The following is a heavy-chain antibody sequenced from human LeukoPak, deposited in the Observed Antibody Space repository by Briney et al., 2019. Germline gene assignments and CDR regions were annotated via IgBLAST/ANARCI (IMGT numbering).Heavy chain of an antibody. Sequence: PGGSLRLSCAASGFTFSSYSMNWVRQAPGKGLEWVSAISGSGGSTYYADSVKGRFTISRDNSKNTLYLQMNSLRAEDTAVYYCAKDLWFGELFFDYWGQGTLVTVSS. V-gene: IGHV3-23*01. CDR3: AKDLWFGELFFDY. J-gene: IGHJ4*02. D-gene: IGHD3-10*01. CDR2: ISGSGGST. CDR1: GFTFSSYS.